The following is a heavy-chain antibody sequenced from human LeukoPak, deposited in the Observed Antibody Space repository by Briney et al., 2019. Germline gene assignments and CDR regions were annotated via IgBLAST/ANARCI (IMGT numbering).Heavy chain of an antibody. CDR3: ARATTAAYCGGDCYSGTDY. CDR2: INPNSGGT. Sequence: ASVKVFCKASGYTFTGYYMHWVRQAPGQGLEWMGRINPNSGGTNYAQKFQGRVTMTRDTSISTAYMELSRLRSDDTAVYYCARATTAAYCGGDCYSGTDYWGQGTLVTVSS. D-gene: IGHD2-21*02. J-gene: IGHJ4*02. V-gene: IGHV1-2*06. CDR1: GYTFTGYY.